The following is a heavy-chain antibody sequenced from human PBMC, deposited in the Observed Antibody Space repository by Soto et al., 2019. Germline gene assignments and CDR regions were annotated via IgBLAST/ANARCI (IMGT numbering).Heavy chain of an antibody. CDR1: GGSFSGYY. J-gene: IGHJ4*02. CDR2: INHSGSN. V-gene: IGHV4-34*01. Sequence: SETLSLTCAVYGGSFSGYYWSWIRQPPGKGLEWIGEINHSGSNNYNPSLKSRVTISVYTSKNQFSLKLRTVTAADTAVYYCARLGMTTVTMRRVRSIDFDYWGQGTLVTVSS. CDR3: ARLGMTTVTMRRVRSIDFDY. D-gene: IGHD4-17*01.